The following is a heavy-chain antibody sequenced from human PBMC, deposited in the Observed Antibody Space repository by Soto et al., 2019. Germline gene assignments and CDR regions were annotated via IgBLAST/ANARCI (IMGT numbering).Heavy chain of an antibody. J-gene: IGHJ4*02. D-gene: IGHD6-6*01. Sequence: QVQLVESGGGVVQPGRSLTLSCAASGFTFSSNGMHWVRQAPGKGLEWLAVISYDGSNKYYADSVKGRFTISRDNSKNTLSLQMNSLRPEDTAVYYCGKEEATSIALEFWGQGTLVTVSS. V-gene: IGHV3-30*18. CDR2: ISYDGSNK. CDR3: GKEEATSIALEF. CDR1: GFTFSSNG.